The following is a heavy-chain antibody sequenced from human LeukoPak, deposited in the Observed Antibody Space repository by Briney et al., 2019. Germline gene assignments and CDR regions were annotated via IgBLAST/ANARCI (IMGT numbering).Heavy chain of an antibody. CDR3: ARGFYFVGRQPAYAFDF. V-gene: IGHV3-53*01. CDR1: GFSVNSNY. D-gene: IGHD3-10*02. J-gene: IGHJ4*02. CDR2: LYTGGNT. Sequence: GGPLRLSCAASGFSVNSNYMTWVRQAPGKGLEWVSVLYTGGNTYYAESVQGRFSISRDNSRNTLYLQMNSLRAEDTAVYYCARGFYFVGRQPAYAFDFWGLGTLVTVSS.